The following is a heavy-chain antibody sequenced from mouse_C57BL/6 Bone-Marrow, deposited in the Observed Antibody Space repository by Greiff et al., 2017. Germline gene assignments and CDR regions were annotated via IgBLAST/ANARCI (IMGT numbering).Heavy chain of an antibody. Sequence: VQLQQPGAELVKPGASVKLSCKASGYTFTSYWTHWVKQRPGQGLEWIGMIHPNSGSTNYNEKFKSKATLTVDKSSSTAYMQLSSLTSEDSAVYYCARRWLLREYYFDYWGQGTTLTVSS. CDR3: ARRWLLREYYFDY. CDR1: GYTFTSYW. V-gene: IGHV1-64*01. D-gene: IGHD2-3*01. CDR2: IHPNSGST. J-gene: IGHJ2*01.